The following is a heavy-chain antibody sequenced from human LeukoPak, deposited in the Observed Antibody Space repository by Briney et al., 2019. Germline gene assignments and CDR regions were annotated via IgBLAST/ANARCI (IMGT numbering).Heavy chain of an antibody. Sequence: GGSLRLSCAASGFTFSNYWMHWVRQAPGEALMWVSRIKSDGSSTTYADSVKGRFTISRDNAKNSLYLQMNSLRAEDTAVYYCARGTLNTYDSSGYYLDYWGQGTLVTVSS. D-gene: IGHD3-22*01. J-gene: IGHJ4*02. CDR1: GFTFSNYW. CDR3: ARGTLNTYDSSGYYLDY. V-gene: IGHV3-74*01. CDR2: IKSDGSST.